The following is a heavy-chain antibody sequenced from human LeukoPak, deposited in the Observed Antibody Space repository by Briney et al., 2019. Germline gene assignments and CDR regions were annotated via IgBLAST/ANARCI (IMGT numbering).Heavy chain of an antibody. D-gene: IGHD5-12*01. CDR1: GYTFTSYG. CDR2: ISAYNGNT. Sequence: ASVKVSCKASGYTFTSYGISWLRQAPGQGLEGMGLISAYNGNTNCAQKLEGRVTMTTDRSTSTAYMELRSLRSDDTAVYYCARDEGYSGYDRAFDIWGQGTMVTVSS. J-gene: IGHJ3*02. V-gene: IGHV1-18*01. CDR3: ARDEGYSGYDRAFDI.